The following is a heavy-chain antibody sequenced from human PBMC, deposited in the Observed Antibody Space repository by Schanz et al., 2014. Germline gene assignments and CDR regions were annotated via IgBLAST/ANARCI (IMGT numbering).Heavy chain of an antibody. J-gene: IGHJ4*02. CDR2: MNPTTGNR. CDR3: GIHDGDGAA. D-gene: IGHD4-17*01. CDR1: GYSFTTYD. Sequence: QVQLVQSGAEVKKPGASVRVSCKASGYSFTTYDVNWVRQATGQGLEWMGWMNPTTGNRGYAQNFQGRVTMTRDTSLKTAYMEMSDLKWEDAGLYYGGIHDGDGAAWGQGTLIAVSS. V-gene: IGHV1-8*01.